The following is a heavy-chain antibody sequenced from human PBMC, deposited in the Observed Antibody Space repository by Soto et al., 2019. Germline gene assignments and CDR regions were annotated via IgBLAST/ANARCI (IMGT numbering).Heavy chain of an antibody. D-gene: IGHD2-15*01. CDR2: IIPILDIP. CDR1: GVTFSRYT. CDR3: LSQFTGVLVLGASPPGGDNYGWDV. Sequence: QVQLVQSGADVKKTGSSVKVSCKASGVTFSRYTISWVRQAPGQGLEWMGRIIPILDIPNYAQNFQGRVTITADKSTSKACMELSSLISADTDMYYCLSQFTGVLVLGASPPGGDNYGWDVWGQGTTVTVSS. J-gene: IGHJ6*02. V-gene: IGHV1-69*02.